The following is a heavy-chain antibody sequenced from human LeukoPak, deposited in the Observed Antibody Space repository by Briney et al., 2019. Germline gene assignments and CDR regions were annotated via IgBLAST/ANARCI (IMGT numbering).Heavy chain of an antibody. D-gene: IGHD3-16*02. CDR1: GFTFSSYA. CDR3: AIPGPSYRRFDH. Sequence: PGGSLRLSCAASGFTFSSYAMSWVRQAPVQGLEWVSAISTSGSSTYYADSVKGRFTISRDNSKNTLYLQMNSLRVEDMAVYYCAIPGPSYRRFDHWGQGTLVTVSS. J-gene: IGHJ4*02. CDR2: ISTSGSST. V-gene: IGHV3-23*01.